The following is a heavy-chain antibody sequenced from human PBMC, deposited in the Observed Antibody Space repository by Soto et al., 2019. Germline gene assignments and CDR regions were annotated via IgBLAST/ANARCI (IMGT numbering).Heavy chain of an antibody. D-gene: IGHD3-10*01. J-gene: IGHJ4*02. CDR2: ISSSSSYI. Sequence: EVQLVESGGGLVKPGGSLRLSCAASGFTFSSYSMNWVRQAPGKGLEWVSSISSSSSYIYYADSVKGQFTISRDNAKNSLYPQMNSLRAEDTAVYYCARGGPRITRYYFDYWGQGTLVTVSS. V-gene: IGHV3-21*01. CDR1: GFTFSSYS. CDR3: ARGGPRITRYYFDY.